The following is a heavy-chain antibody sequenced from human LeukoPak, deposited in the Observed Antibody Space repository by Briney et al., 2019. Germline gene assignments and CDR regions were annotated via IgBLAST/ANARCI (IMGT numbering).Heavy chain of an antibody. J-gene: IGHJ6*02. V-gene: IGHV1-69*02. CDR2: IIPLFGIV. D-gene: IGHD5-18*01. Sequence: GSSVKVSCKASGGTFISHTISWVRQAPAQGLEWVGRIIPLFGIVNYAEKFQDRVTITADKSTSTAYMEVSSLRSEDTAVYYCARIPSGDVDTAMVMYYHYGMDVWGQGTTVTVSS. CDR1: GGTFISHT. CDR3: ARIPSGDVDTAMVMYYHYGMDV.